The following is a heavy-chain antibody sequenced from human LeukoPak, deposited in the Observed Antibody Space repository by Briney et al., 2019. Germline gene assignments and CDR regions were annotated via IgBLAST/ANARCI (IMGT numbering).Heavy chain of an antibody. CDR3: ARAYYDFWSGSRGY. Sequence: GGSLRLSCAASGFTFSSYSMNWVRQAPGKGLEWVANIKHDGSEKYYVDSVKGRFTISRDNAKNSLYLQMNSLRAEDTAMYYCARAYYDFWSGSRGYWGQGTLVTVSS. D-gene: IGHD3-3*01. J-gene: IGHJ4*02. CDR1: GFTFSSYS. V-gene: IGHV3-7*01. CDR2: IKHDGSEK.